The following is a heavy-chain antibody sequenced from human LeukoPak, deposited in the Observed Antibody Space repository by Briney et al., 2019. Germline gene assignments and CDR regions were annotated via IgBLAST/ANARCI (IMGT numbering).Heavy chain of an antibody. CDR1: GFTVSSSY. Sequence: GGSLRLSCAASGFTVSSSYMSWVRQAPGKGLEWVANIRQDGGQMFSLEGRFTISRDNAKSSLYLQMDSLRVEDTAVYYCTREGTGGFDRWGQGILVTVSS. CDR2: IRQDGGQ. D-gene: IGHD1-1*01. V-gene: IGHV3-7*01. J-gene: IGHJ5*02. CDR3: TREGTGGFDR.